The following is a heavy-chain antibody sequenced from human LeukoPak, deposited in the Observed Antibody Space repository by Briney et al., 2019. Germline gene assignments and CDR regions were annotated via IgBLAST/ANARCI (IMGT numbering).Heavy chain of an antibody. CDR2: MNPNSGNT. D-gene: IGHD6-19*01. CDR3: ARGGAAVAGTIIYYYYYMDV. V-gene: IGHV1-8*03. J-gene: IGHJ6*03. CDR1: GYSFTTYY. Sequence: ASVKVSCKSSGYSFTTYYIHWVRQATGQGLEWMGWMNPNSGNTGYAQKFQGRVTITRNTSISTAYMELSSLRSEDTAVYYCARGGAAVAGTIIYYYYYMDVWGKGTTVTVSS.